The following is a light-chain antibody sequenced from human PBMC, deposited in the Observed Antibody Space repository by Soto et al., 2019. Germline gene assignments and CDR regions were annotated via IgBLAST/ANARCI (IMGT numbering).Light chain of an antibody. CDR1: QNVLFGPNNKNY. CDR3: QQYYSSPQT. CDR2: WAS. V-gene: IGKV4-1*01. J-gene: IGKJ1*01. Sequence: DIVMIQSPDSVSVSLGSRAAINCESSQNVLFGPNNKNYLAWYQQKPGQPPKLLIYWASTRESGVPDRFNGGGSGTDFTLTISSLQAEDVAVYYCQQYYSSPQTFGQGTKVDIK.